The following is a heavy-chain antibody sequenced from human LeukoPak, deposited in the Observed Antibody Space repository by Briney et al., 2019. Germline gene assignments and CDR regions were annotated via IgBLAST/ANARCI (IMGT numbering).Heavy chain of an antibody. D-gene: IGHD1-1*01. Sequence: GGSLRLSCAASGFTFSSYSMNWVRQAPGKGLEWVSSISSSSSHIYYADSVKGRFTISRDNAKNSLYLQMNSLRAEDTAVYYCARGATGTTALVDYWGQGTLVTVSS. CDR1: GFTFSSYS. J-gene: IGHJ4*02. CDR2: ISSSSSHI. V-gene: IGHV3-21*01. CDR3: ARGATGTTALVDY.